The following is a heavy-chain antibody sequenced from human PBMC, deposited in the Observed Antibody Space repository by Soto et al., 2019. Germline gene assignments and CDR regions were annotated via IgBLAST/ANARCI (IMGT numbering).Heavy chain of an antibody. J-gene: IGHJ5*02. CDR1: GGSLSSYY. CDR2: VYFSGNT. D-gene: IGHD6-25*01. V-gene: IGHV4-59*01. CDR3: GSVRPSGYVLS. Sequence: PSETLSLTYIVSGGSLSSYYCTWIRQSPGKGLEWIGYVYFSGNTNYNPSLKSRVTISIDTSKNQFSLRLASVTAADAAFYYCGSVRPSGYVLSWGQGTLVTVSS.